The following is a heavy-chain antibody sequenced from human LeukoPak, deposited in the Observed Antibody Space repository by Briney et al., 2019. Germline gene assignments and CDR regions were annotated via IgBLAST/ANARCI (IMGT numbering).Heavy chain of an antibody. V-gene: IGHV4-34*01. J-gene: IGHJ4*02. Sequence: PSETLSLTCAVYGGSFSGYYWSWIRQPPGKGLEWIGEINHSGSTNYNPSLKSRVTISVDTSKNQFSLKLTSVTAADTAVYYCARRRIAGEFDYWGQGTLVTVSS. CDR1: GGSFSGYY. CDR2: INHSGST. D-gene: IGHD6-13*01. CDR3: ARRRIAGEFDY.